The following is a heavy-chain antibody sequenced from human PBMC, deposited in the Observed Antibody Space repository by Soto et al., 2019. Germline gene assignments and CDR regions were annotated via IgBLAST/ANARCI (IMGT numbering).Heavy chain of an antibody. V-gene: IGHV3-66*01. CDR2: IYSGGST. CDR1: VFTVSSNY. CDR3: ARDPS. Sequence: EVQLVESGGGLVQPGGSLILSCAASVFTVSSNYMSWVRQAPGKGLEWVSVIYSGGSTYYSDSVKGRFTISRDNSKHTLYLQMTSLRAEDTAVYYFARDPSWGQGTLVTVSS. J-gene: IGHJ5*02.